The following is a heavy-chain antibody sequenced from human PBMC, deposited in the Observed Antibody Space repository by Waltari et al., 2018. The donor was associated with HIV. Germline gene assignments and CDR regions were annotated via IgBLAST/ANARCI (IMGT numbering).Heavy chain of an antibody. CDR3: ARDGDVGSTDY. CDR2: INRKTGGT. Sequence: QVQLVQPGAEVKNPGASLRVSWKDSCYTFTDYYIHWGRRAPGQGLERMGWINRKTGGTNYAQTFQGRVSMTRASSINTAFMELYRLRFDDTAIYYCARDGDVGSTDYWGQGTLVTVSS. D-gene: IGHD1-26*01. V-gene: IGHV1-2*02. CDR1: CYTFTDYY. J-gene: IGHJ4*02.